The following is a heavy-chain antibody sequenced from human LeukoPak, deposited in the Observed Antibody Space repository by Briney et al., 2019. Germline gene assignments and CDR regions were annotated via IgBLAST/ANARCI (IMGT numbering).Heavy chain of an antibody. J-gene: IGHJ3*02. CDR2: IYHSGST. V-gene: IGHV4-38-2*02. CDR1: GYSISSGYY. D-gene: IGHD4-17*01. CDR3: AKTVTGTTSAFDI. Sequence: SETLSLTCTVSGYSISSGYYWGWLRQPPGKGLEWMGTIYHSGSTYYNPSLKSRVTISVDTSKNQFSLKLSSVTAADTAVYYCAKTVTGTTSAFDIWGQGTMVTVSS.